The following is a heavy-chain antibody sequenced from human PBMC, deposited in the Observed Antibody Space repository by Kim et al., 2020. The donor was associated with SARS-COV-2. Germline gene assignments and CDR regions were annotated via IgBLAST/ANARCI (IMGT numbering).Heavy chain of an antibody. V-gene: IGHV3-30-3*01. CDR1: GFTFSSYA. CDR2: ISYDGSNK. D-gene: IGHD3-22*01. J-gene: IGHJ4*02. CDR3: ARGEATLDYYDSSGYYY. Sequence: GGSLRLSCAASGFTFSSYAMHWVRQAPGKGLEWVAVISYDGSNKYYADSVKGRFTISRDNSKNTLYLQMNSLRAEDTAVYYCARGEATLDYYDSSGYYYWGQGTLVTVSS.